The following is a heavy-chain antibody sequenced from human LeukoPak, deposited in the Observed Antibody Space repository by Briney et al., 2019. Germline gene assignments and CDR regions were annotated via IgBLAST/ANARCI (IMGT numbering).Heavy chain of an antibody. V-gene: IGHV1-46*01. J-gene: IGHJ4*02. Sequence: ASVKVSCKASGYTFTSYYMHWVRQAPGQGLEWMGIINPSGGSTTYAQKFQVRVTMTRDMSTSTVYMELSSLRSEDTAVYYCARDLTVRGVISPETADDYWGQGTLVTVSS. CDR1: GYTFTSYY. CDR3: ARDLTVRGVISPETADDY. D-gene: IGHD3-10*01. CDR2: INPSGGST.